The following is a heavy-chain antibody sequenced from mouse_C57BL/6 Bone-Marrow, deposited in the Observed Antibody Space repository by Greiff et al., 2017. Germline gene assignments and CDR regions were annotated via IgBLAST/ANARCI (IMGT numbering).Heavy chain of an antibody. CDR3: ARAFITTVVATEWYFDV. CDR1: GYSITSGYY. J-gene: IGHJ1*03. V-gene: IGHV3-6*01. CDR2: ISYDGSN. Sequence: VQLKESGPGLVKPSQSLSLTCSVTGYSITSGYYWNWIRQFPGNKLEWMGYISYDGSNNYNPSLKNRISITRDTSKNQFFLKLNSVTTEDTATYYCARAFITTVVATEWYFDVWGTGTTVTVSS. D-gene: IGHD1-1*01.